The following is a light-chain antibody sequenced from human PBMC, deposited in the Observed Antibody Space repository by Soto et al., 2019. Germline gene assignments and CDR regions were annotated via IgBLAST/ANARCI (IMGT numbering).Light chain of an antibody. CDR3: LQYNNWNP. J-gene: IGKJ5*01. V-gene: IGKV3-15*01. CDR2: GAS. Sequence: ERVLAQSRGPLSMKPKKRATLSCRASQSVDSNSLAWYQQKPGQAPRLLIYGASTRATGIPARFSGSGSGTEFTLTISSLQSEDFAVYYCLQYNNWNPFCQGTRLEV. CDR1: QSVDSN.